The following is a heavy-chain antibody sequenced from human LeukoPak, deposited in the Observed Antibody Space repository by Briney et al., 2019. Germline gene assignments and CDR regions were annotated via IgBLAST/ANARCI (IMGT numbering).Heavy chain of an antibody. CDR1: GYTFSNYV. Sequence: ASVKVSCKTSGYTFSNYVLTWARQAPGQGLEWMGRISTYTGNSNYAQKYQDRVTMTTDTSTSTAYMELRNLSSDDTAVYYCARTMTTLTTHGELDYWGQGTLVTVSS. J-gene: IGHJ4*02. D-gene: IGHD4-17*01. CDR2: ISTYTGNS. V-gene: IGHV1-18*01. CDR3: ARTMTTLTTHGELDY.